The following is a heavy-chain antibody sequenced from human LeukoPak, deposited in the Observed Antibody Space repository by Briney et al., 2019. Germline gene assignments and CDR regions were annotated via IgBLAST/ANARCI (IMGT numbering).Heavy chain of an antibody. CDR1: GFSFSTSS. J-gene: IGHJ4*02. CDR2: IFGDGPGL. Sequence: GGSLRLSCEASGFSFSTSSMNWVRQAPGKGLEWVSSIFGDGPGLSYADSVKGRFTISRDNGKNSVYLEMNSLRDDDTAVYYCTGEGGSTDAGFWGQGTLVTVSS. CDR3: TGEGGSTDAGF. V-gene: IGHV3-21*06. D-gene: IGHD3-16*01.